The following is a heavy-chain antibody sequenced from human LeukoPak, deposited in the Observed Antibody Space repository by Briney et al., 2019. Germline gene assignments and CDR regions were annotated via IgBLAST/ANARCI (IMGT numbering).Heavy chain of an antibody. Sequence: SETLSLTCTVSGCSISSYYWSWIRQPPGKGLEWIGYIYYSGSTNYNPSLKSGVTISVDTSKNQFSLKLSSVTAADTAVYYCARGHSSSWPIDYWGQGTLVTVSS. V-gene: IGHV4-59*01. D-gene: IGHD6-13*01. CDR2: IYYSGST. CDR3: ARGHSSSWPIDY. CDR1: GCSISSYY. J-gene: IGHJ4*02.